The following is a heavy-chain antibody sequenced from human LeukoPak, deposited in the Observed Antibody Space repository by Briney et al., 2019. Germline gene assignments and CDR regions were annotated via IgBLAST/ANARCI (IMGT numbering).Heavy chain of an antibody. CDR2: IYYSGST. CDR3: ARDWETNQAHYYGSGSSNWFDP. J-gene: IGHJ5*02. D-gene: IGHD3-10*01. CDR1: GGSISSGDYY. Sequence: SETLSLTCTVSGGSISSGDYYWSWIRQPPGKGLEWIGYIYYSGSTYYNPSLKSRVTISVDTSKNQFSLKLSSVTAADTAVYYCARDWETNQAHYYGSGSSNWFDPWGQGTLVTVSS. V-gene: IGHV4-30-4*01.